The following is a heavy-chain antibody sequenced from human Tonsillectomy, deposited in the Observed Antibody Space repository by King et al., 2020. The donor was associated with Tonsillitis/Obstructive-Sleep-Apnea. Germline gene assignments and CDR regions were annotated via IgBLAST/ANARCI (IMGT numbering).Heavy chain of an antibody. J-gene: IGHJ3*02. Sequence: QLVQSGAEVKKPGSSVKVSCKASGGTFSSYAISWVRQAPGQGLEWMGGIIPIFGTANYAQKFQGRVTITADESTSTAYMELSSLRSENTAVYYCARPPDYGDYEAFDIWGQGTMVTVCS. D-gene: IGHD4-17*01. CDR3: ARPPDYGDYEAFDI. CDR1: GGTFSSYA. V-gene: IGHV1-69*12. CDR2: IIPIFGTA.